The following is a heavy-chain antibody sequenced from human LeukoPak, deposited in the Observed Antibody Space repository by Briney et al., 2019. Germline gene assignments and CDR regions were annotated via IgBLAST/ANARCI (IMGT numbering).Heavy chain of an antibody. J-gene: IGHJ4*02. CDR3: ATSVDIVARGTVFDY. V-gene: IGHV4-34*01. D-gene: IGHD5-12*01. CDR2: INHIGST. Sequence: SETLSLTCAVYRGSFSGYYWSWIRQPPGKGLQWIGEINHIGSTNYNPSLKSRVTISVDTSKNQFSLKLSSVTAADTAVYYCATSVDIVARGTVFDYWGQGTLVTVSS. CDR1: RGSFSGYY.